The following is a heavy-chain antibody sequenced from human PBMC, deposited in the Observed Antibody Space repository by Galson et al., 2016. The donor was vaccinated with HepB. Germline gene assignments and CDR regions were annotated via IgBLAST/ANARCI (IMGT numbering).Heavy chain of an antibody. J-gene: IGHJ5*01. CDR2: LQPDGTDG. Sequence: SLRLSCAASGFTFSNYWMSWVRQAPGKGLEWLAALQPDGTDGDYLNSVKGRFAISRDNAENSLYLEITSLTVEDTAVYYCATHNAWRLDSWGQGTLVTVSS. CDR1: GFTFSNYW. CDR3: ATHNAWRLDS. V-gene: IGHV3-7*01. D-gene: IGHD1-1*01.